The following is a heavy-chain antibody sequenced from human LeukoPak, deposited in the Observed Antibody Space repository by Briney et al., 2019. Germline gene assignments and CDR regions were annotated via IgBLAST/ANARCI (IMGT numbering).Heavy chain of an antibody. V-gene: IGHV3-23*01. J-gene: IGHJ6*02. CDR1: GFTFSSYA. CDR3: AKAIGIAAATYYGMDV. CDR2: ISGSGGST. Sequence: PAGGSLRLSCAASGFTFSSYAMSWVRQAPGKGLEWVSAISGSGGSTYYANSVKGRFTISRDNSKNTLYLQMNSLRAEDTAVYYCAKAIGIAAATYYGMDVWGQGTTVTVSS. D-gene: IGHD6-13*01.